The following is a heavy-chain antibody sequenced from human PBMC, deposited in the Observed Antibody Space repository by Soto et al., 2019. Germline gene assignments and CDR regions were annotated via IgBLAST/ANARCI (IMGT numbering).Heavy chain of an antibody. D-gene: IGHD1-26*01. CDR2: LGAARDP. J-gene: IGHJ6*02. Sequence: EVQLVESGGGSVQPGESLRLSCAASGFSFRDYDMHWVRQRKGKGLEWVSALGAARDPYYVGSVKGRFSVSRDNAQNSLFLQMNNLRVDDTAVYFWARAYLGRLPRRADYYDAMDVWGRGTTVTVSS. CDR1: GFSFRDYD. CDR3: ARAYLGRLPRRADYYDAMDV. V-gene: IGHV3-13*05.